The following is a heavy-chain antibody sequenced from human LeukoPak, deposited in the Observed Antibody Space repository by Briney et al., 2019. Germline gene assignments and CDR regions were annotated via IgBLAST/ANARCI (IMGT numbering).Heavy chain of an antibody. V-gene: IGHV3-66*01. CDR2: IYSGGST. CDR3: ARDLTPPIAVAASHYFDY. J-gene: IGHJ4*02. D-gene: IGHD6-19*01. CDR1: GFTVSSNY. Sequence: GGSLRLSCAASGFTVSSNYMSWVRQAPGKGLEWVSVIYSGGSTYYADSVKGRFTISRDNSKNTLYLQMNSLRAEDTAVYYCARDLTPPIAVAASHYFDYWGQGTLVTVSS.